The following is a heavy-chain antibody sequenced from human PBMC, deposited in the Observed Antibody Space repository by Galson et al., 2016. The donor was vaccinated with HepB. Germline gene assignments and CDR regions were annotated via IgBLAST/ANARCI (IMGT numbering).Heavy chain of an antibody. J-gene: IGHJ4*02. Sequence: ETLSLTCTVDGGSLSGHYWSWIRQPPGKGPEWIGEINHSGSTNCNPSLKSRVTISVDTSKNQFSLKVTSVTAADTAMYYCARGELFQPLVYPTYYFHFWGQGTLVTVSS. D-gene: IGHD2-2*01. CDR3: ARGELFQPLVYPTYYFHF. CDR1: GGSLSGHY. CDR2: INHSGST. V-gene: IGHV4-34*01.